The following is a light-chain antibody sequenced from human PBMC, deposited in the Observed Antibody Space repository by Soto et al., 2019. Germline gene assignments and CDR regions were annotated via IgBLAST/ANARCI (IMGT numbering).Light chain of an antibody. CDR1: QSISSW. CDR3: QQYNSYSPYT. Sequence: DIQMTQSPSTLSASVGDRVTITCRSSQSISSWLACYQQKPGKAPKLLIYDASSLESGVPSRFSGSGSWTEFSLTISSLQTDDFATYYCQQYNSYSPYTFGQGTKLEIK. CDR2: DAS. J-gene: IGKJ2*01. V-gene: IGKV1-5*01.